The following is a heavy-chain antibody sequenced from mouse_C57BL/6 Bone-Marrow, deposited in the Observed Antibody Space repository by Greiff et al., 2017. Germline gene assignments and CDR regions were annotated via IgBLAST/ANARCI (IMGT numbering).Heavy chain of an antibody. CDR2: IDPSDSYT. D-gene: IGHD1-1*01. J-gene: IGHJ1*03. V-gene: IGHV1-69*01. CDR1: GYTFTSYW. Sequence: QVQLQQPGAELVMPGASVKLSCKASGYTFTSYWMHWVKQRPGQGLEWIGEIDPSDSYTNYNQKFKGKSTLTVDKSSSTAYMQLSSLTSEDSAVYYCARLGGSSSYWYFDVWGTGTTVTVSS. CDR3: ARLGGSSSYWYFDV.